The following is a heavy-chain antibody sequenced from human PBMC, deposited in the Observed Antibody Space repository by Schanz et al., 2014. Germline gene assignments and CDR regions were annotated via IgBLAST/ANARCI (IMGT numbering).Heavy chain of an antibody. CDR1: GYTFTSYG. V-gene: IGHV1-69*04. D-gene: IGHD4-17*01. Sequence: QVQLVQSGDEVKKPGASVKVSCKASGYTFTSYGINWVRQAPGQGLEWMGRIIPVLAIADYAQKFQGRVTITADKSTTTAYMELNSLNSDDTAVYYCATLDYADSVSWGQGTLVTVSS. CDR2: IIPVLAIA. J-gene: IGHJ5*02. CDR3: ATLDYADSVS.